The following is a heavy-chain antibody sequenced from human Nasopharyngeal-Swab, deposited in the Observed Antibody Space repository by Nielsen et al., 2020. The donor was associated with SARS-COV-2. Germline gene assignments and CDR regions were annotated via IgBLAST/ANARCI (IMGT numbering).Heavy chain of an antibody. CDR1: GFSFSNFG. D-gene: IGHD2-21*01. CDR3: AKSMAYFQLSGTYNLDF. J-gene: IGHJ4*02. V-gene: IGHV3-30*02. Sequence: GGSLRLSCAASGFSFSNFGMHWVRQAPGKGLEWVALVGTDGSKTYYADSVKGRFTVSRDSSKNTVYLQMNSLRPDDTAVYFCAKSMAYFQLSGTYNLDFWGQGTLVTVSS. CDR2: VGTDGSKT.